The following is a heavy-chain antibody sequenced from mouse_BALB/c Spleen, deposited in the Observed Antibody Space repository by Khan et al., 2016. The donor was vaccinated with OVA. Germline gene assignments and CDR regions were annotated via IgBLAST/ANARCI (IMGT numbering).Heavy chain of an antibody. CDR1: GYSITSDYA. Sequence: SGPGLVKPSQSLSLTCTVTGYSITSDYAWNWIRQFPGNKLEWMGFISYSGNTKYNPSLKSRFSITRDTSKNQFFLHLNSVTIEDTATYYCARVDGGDFDYWGQGTTLTVSS. CDR2: ISYSGNT. V-gene: IGHV3-2*02. D-gene: IGHD2-3*01. J-gene: IGHJ2*01. CDR3: ARVDGGDFDY.